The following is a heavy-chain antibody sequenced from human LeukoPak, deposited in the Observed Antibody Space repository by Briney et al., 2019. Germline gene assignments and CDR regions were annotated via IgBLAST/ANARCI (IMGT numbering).Heavy chain of an antibody. J-gene: IGHJ6*03. CDR1: GGSFSGYY. CDR2: INHSGST. D-gene: IGHD3-10*01. CDR3: ARVMVVRGVIKSYYHMDV. Sequence: PSETLSLTCAVYGGSFSGYYWSWIRQPPGKGLEWIGEINHSGSTNYNPSLKSRVTISVDTSKNQFSLKLSSVTAADTAVYYCARVMVVRGVIKSYYHMDVWGKGTTVTVSS. V-gene: IGHV4-34*01.